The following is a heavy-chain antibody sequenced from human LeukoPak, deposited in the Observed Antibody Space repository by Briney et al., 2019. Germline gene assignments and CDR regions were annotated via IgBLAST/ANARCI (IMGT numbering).Heavy chain of an antibody. CDR2: IYYSGST. Sequence: SETLSLTCTVSGGPISSGDYYWRWIRQPPGKGLEWIGYIYYSGSTYYNPSLKSRFTISVDTSKNQFSLKLSSVTAADTAVYYCAREGGSGCSGGSCYPGAIDYWGQGTLVTVSS. D-gene: IGHD2-15*01. V-gene: IGHV4-30-4*01. CDR3: AREGGSGCSGGSCYPGAIDY. CDR1: GGPISSGDYY. J-gene: IGHJ4*02.